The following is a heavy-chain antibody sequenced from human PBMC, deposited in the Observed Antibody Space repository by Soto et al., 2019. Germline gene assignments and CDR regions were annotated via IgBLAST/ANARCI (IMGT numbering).Heavy chain of an antibody. CDR1: GFSVTNHH. J-gene: IGHJ3*02. Sequence: GGSLRLSCEASGFSVTNHHMTWVRQAPGKGLEWVAVISYDGSNKYYADSVKGRFTISRDNSKNTLYLQMNSLRAEDTAVYYCAKGKHSYCGGDCYSVDAFDIWGQGTMVTVSS. CDR3: AKGKHSYCGGDCYSVDAFDI. CDR2: ISYDGSNK. D-gene: IGHD2-21*02. V-gene: IGHV3-30*18.